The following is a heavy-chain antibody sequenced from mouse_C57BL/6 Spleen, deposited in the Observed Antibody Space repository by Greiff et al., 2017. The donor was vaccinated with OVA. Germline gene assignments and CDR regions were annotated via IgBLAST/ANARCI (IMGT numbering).Heavy chain of an antibody. D-gene: IGHD2-1*01. Sequence: EVKLQESGPGLVKPSQSLSLTCSVTGYSITSGYYWNWIRQFPGNKLEWMGYISYDGSNNYNPSLKNRISITRDTSKNQFFLKLNSVTTEDTATYYCARARYGNYDYWGQGTTLTVSS. CDR3: ARARYGNYDY. CDR1: GYSITSGYY. CDR2: ISYDGSN. J-gene: IGHJ2*01. V-gene: IGHV3-6*01.